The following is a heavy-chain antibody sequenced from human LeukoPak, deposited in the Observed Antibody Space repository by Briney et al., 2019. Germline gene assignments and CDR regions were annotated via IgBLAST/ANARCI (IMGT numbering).Heavy chain of an antibody. D-gene: IGHD3-10*01. CDR2: IYYSGST. CDR1: GGSISSSSYY. J-gene: IGHJ5*02. Sequence: SEALSLTCTVSGGSISSSSYYWGWIRQPPGKGLEWIGSIYYSGSTYYNPSLKSRVTISVDTSKNQFSLKLNSVTAADTAVYYCARRVLLWFGESNNWFDPWGQGTLVTVSS. V-gene: IGHV4-39*01. CDR3: ARRVLLWFGESNNWFDP.